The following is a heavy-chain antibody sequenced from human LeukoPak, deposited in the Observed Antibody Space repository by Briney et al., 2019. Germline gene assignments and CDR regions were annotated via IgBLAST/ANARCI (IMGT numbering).Heavy chain of an antibody. CDR1: GFTFSSNG. CDR3: ARDKDGVVAAAMWIY. CDR2: ISATGGTI. J-gene: IGHJ4*02. Sequence: GGSLRLSCAASGFTFSSNGMNWVRQAPGKGLEWVSYISATGGTIYYADSVKGRFTISRDNAKNSLYLQMNSLRVEDTAVYYCARDKDGVVAAAMWIYWGQGTLVTVSS. V-gene: IGHV3-48*04. D-gene: IGHD2-2*01.